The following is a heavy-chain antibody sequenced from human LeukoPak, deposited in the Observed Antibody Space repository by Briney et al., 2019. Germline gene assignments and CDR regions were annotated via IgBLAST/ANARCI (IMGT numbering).Heavy chain of an antibody. CDR2: ISSDGSTK. J-gene: IGHJ4*02. CDR3: ARDQSGTYSIDY. V-gene: IGHV3-30-3*01. CDR1: DSPSRAM. D-gene: IGHD1-26*01. Sequence: GGSLNPPVTPLDSPSRAMKITGSAKAPAKGRGWSIFISSDGSTKYYAESVKGRFTISRDNSKNTLYLQMNSLTTEDTAVYYCARDQSGTYSIDYWGQGTLVTVSS.